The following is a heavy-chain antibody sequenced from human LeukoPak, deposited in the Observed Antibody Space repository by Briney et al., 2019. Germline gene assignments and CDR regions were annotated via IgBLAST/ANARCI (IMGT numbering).Heavy chain of an antibody. CDR2: IIPNFGTA. V-gene: IGHV1-69*13. CDR3: SSRLYCSNTRCRNFPFAY. D-gene: IGHD2-2*01. CDR1: GGTFTSYA. Sequence: SVKVSCKASGGTFTSYAINWVRQAPGQGLEWMGWIIPNFGTANYAQKFQGRVTITADASTSTAYMELSRLRSEDTAIYYCSSRLYCSNTRCRNFPFAYWGQGTLVTVSS. J-gene: IGHJ4*02.